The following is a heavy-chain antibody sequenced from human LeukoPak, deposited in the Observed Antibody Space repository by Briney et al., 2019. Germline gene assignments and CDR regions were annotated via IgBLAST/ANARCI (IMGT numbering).Heavy chain of an antibody. CDR1: GFTFSSYW. CDR2: IKQDGSEK. CDR3: ARDYYGSGSYYKAHYYYYMDV. J-gene: IGHJ6*03. Sequence: GGSLRLSCAASGFTFSSYWMSWVRQAPGKGLEWVANIKQDGSEKYYVDSVKGRFTISRDNAKNSLYLQMNSLRAEDTAVYYCARDYYGSGSYYKAHYYYYMDVWGKGTTVTISS. V-gene: IGHV3-7*01. D-gene: IGHD3-10*01.